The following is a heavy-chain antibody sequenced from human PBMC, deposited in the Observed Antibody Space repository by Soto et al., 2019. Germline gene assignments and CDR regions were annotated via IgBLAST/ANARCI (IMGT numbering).Heavy chain of an antibody. CDR2: INAGNGNT. D-gene: IGHD2-2*01. CDR1: GYTFTSYA. J-gene: IGHJ5*02. Sequence: GASVKVSCKASGYTFTSYAMHWVRQAPGQRLEWMRWINAGNGNTKYSQKFQGRVTITRDTSASTAYMELSSLRSEDTAVYYCAGDQIIVVVPAAILGGIYNCFDPGGQGTLVTVSS. CDR3: AGDQIIVVVPAAILGGIYNCFDP. V-gene: IGHV1-3*01.